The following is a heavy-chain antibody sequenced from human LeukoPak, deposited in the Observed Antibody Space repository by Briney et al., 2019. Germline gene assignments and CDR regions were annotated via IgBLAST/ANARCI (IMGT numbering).Heavy chain of an antibody. D-gene: IGHD3-16*01. V-gene: IGHV1-18*01. CDR2: ISAYNGNT. Sequence: ASVKVSCKASGYTFTSYGISWVRQAPGQGLEWMGWISAYNGNTNYAQKLQGRVTMTTDTSTSTAYMELRSLRSDDTAVYYCARRVWDPYYSYGVDVWGQGTTVTVS. CDR3: ARRVWDPYYSYGVDV. J-gene: IGHJ6*02. CDR1: GYTFTSYG.